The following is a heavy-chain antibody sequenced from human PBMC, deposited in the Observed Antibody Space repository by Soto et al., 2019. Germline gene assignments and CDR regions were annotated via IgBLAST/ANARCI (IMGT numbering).Heavy chain of an antibody. V-gene: IGHV3-23*01. J-gene: IGHJ4*02. D-gene: IGHD3-22*01. CDR1: GFTFSSYA. CDR2: ISGSGGST. Sequence: GGSLRLSCAASGFTFSSYAMSWVRQAPGKGLEWVSAISGSGGSTYYADSVKGRFTISRDNSKNTLYLQMNSLRAEDTAVYYCEKPHTYYYDSSGYYQSWGQGTLVTVSS. CDR3: EKPHTYYYDSSGYYQS.